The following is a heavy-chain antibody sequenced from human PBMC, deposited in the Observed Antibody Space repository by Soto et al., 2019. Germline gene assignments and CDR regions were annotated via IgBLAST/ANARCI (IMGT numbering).Heavy chain of an antibody. Sequence: QVQLIQSEAEVKKPGSSVRVSCTASGGIFGSHGFSWVRQAPGQRLEWVGGFIPIFRTLTYTEKFQARVRIAADESTNTVSLDLSSLTSEDTAVYYCVRDRRIYYSDPHDEFVASDYEVWGQGTMVSVSS. CDR2: FIPIFRTL. V-gene: IGHV1-69*01. CDR3: VRDRRIYYSDPHDEFVASDYEV. D-gene: IGHD3-22*01. J-gene: IGHJ3*01. CDR1: GGIFGSHG.